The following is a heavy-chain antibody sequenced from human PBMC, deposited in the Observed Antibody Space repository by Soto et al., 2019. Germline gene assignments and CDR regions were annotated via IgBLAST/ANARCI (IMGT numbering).Heavy chain of an antibody. J-gene: IGHJ5*02. CDR3: ARVVYSDSSRYYYP. CDR2: ISGYNGNT. D-gene: IGHD3-22*01. V-gene: IGHV1-18*01. CDR1: NYTFNLYG. Sequence: ASVKVSCKASNYTFNLYGISWVRQAPGQGLEWMGWISGYNGNTEYEQKFQGRVTMTTDTSTSTAYMELRSLRADDTAVYYCARVVYSDSSRYYYPWGQGTLVTVYS.